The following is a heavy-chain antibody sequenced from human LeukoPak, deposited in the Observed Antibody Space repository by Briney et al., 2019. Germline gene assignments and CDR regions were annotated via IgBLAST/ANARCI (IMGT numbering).Heavy chain of an antibody. Sequence: ASVKVSCKASGYTFTGYGISWVRQAPGQGLEWMGWISAYNGNTNYAQKLQGRVTMTTDTSTSTAYMELGSLRSDDTAVYYCARPIAAAGTDYYYGMDVWGKGTTVTVSS. J-gene: IGHJ6*04. CDR3: ARPIAAAGTDYYYGMDV. CDR1: GYTFTGYG. D-gene: IGHD6-13*01. V-gene: IGHV1-18*04. CDR2: ISAYNGNT.